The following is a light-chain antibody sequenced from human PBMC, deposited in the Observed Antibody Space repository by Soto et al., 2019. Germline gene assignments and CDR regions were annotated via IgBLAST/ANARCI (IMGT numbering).Light chain of an antibody. J-gene: IGLJ1*01. CDR2: EVT. CDR1: SSDVGSYSL. V-gene: IGLV2-23*02. Sequence: QSALTQPASVSGSPGQSITISCTGTSSDVGSYSLVSWYQQYPGKAPKVMIYEVTKRPSGVSNRFSGSKSGNTASLTISGLQAEDEADYYCCSYAGTSTYVIGTGTKVTVL. CDR3: CSYAGTSTYV.